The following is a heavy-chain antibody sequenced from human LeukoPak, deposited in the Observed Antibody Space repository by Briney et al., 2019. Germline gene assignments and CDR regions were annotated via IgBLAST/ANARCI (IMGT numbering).Heavy chain of an antibody. V-gene: IGHV1-8*01. D-gene: IGHD2-2*01. CDR3: ARLGYCSSTSCLRLDY. Sequence: ASVKVSCKASGYTFTSYDINWVRQATGQGLEWMGWMNPNSGNTGYAQKFQGRVTMTRNTSISTAYMELSSLRSEDTAVYYCARLGYCSSTSCLRLDYWGRGTLVTVSS. CDR1: GYTFTSYD. CDR2: MNPNSGNT. J-gene: IGHJ4*02.